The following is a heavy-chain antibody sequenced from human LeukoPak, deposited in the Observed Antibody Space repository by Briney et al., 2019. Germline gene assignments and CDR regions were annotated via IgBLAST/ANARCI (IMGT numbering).Heavy chain of an antibody. CDR1: GYTFTSYG. CDR3: ARDRGTLNWNLNWFDP. Sequence: GASVKVSCKASGYTFTSYGISWVRQAPGHGLEWMGRISAYNGNTNYAQKLQGRVTMTTDTSTSTAYMELRSLRSDDTAVYYCARDRGTLNWNLNWFDPWGQGTLVTVSS. D-gene: IGHD1-1*01. CDR2: ISAYNGNT. J-gene: IGHJ5*02. V-gene: IGHV1-18*01.